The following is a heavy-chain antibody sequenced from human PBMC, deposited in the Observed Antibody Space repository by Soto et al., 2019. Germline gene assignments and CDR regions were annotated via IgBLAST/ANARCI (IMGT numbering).Heavy chain of an antibody. D-gene: IGHD3-3*01. CDR3: ARLGFNYDFLSGYYNVNHYYGFDG. J-gene: IGHJ6*02. CDR1: GYKVSTWHNFTSYW. Sequence: PGESLKISCMGSGYKVSTWHNFTSYWIAWVRQMPGEGLEWMGIICPGDSDTRYSPSFQGQVTISADKSINSVYLQWSSLKASDTATYYCARLGFNYDFLSGYYNVNHYYGFDGWGQGTTVTVSS. V-gene: IGHV5-51*01. CDR2: ICPGDSDT.